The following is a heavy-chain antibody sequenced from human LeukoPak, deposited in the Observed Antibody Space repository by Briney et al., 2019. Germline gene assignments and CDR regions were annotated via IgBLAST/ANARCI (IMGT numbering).Heavy chain of an antibody. CDR1: GFTFSNYG. CDR3: ANYGSVSYFAY. V-gene: IGHV3-30*18. Sequence: QPGRSLRLSCAASGFTFSNYGMRWVRPAPGKGLEWVALISYDGSNKYYADSVKGRFTISRDNSKNTLYLQMISLRAEDTAVYYCANYGSVSYFAYWGQGTLVTVSS. CDR2: ISYDGSNK. D-gene: IGHD3-10*01. J-gene: IGHJ4*02.